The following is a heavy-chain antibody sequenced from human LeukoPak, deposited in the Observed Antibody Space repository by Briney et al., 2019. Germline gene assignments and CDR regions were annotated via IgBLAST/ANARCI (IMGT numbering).Heavy chain of an antibody. CDR2: IYHSGST. V-gene: IGHV4-38-2*02. J-gene: IGHJ5*02. CDR1: GYSISSGYY. Sequence: SETLSLTCTVSGYSISSGYYWGWIRQPPGKGLEWIGSIYHSGSTYYNPSLKSRVTISVDTSKNQFSLKLSSVTAADTAVYYCARVGRRRPFDPWGQGTLVTVSS. CDR3: ARVGRRRPFDP.